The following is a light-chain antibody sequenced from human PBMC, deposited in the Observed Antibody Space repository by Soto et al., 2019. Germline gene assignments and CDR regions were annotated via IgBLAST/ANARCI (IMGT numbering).Light chain of an antibody. CDR2: GAS. V-gene: IGKV3-15*01. CDR1: QSVSSN. CDR3: QQYNNWPLT. J-gene: IGKJ4*01. Sequence: EIVMTQSPATLSVSPGERATLSCRASQSVSSNLAWYQQKPGQAHRLLIYGASTRATGIPARFSGSGSGTEFTLTVGSLQSEDFAVYYCQQYNNWPLTFGGGAKVEIK.